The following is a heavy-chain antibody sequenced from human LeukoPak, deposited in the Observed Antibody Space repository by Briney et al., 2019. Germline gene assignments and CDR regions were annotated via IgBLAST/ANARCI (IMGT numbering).Heavy chain of an antibody. CDR2: INPSGGST. V-gene: IGHV1-46*01. CDR1: GYTFTSYY. Sequence: ASVNVSCKASGYTFTSYYMHWVRQAPGQGLEWMGIINPSGGSTSYAQKFQGRVTMTRDTSTSTVYMELSSLRSEDTAVYYCARVRYCGGDCYSQVFDYWGQGTLVTVSS. CDR3: ARVRYCGGDCYSQVFDY. J-gene: IGHJ4*02. D-gene: IGHD2-21*02.